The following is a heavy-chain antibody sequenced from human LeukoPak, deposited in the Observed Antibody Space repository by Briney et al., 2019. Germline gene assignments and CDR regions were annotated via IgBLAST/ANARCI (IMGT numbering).Heavy chain of an antibody. J-gene: IGHJ4*02. CDR2: ISYDGSNK. CDR3: AKASWDMYYFDY. CDR1: GFTFSSYA. D-gene: IGHD2-2*01. V-gene: IGHV3-30-3*01. Sequence: GGSLRLSCAASGFTFSSYAMHWVRQAPGKGLEWVAVISYDGSNKYYADSVKGRFTISRDNAKNSLYLQMNSLRAEDTALYYCAKASWDMYYFDYWGQGTLVTVSS.